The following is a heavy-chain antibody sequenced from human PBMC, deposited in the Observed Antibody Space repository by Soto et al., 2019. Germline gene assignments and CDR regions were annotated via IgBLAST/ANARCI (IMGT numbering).Heavy chain of an antibody. CDR1: GFTFSSYA. CDR2: ISYDGSNK. D-gene: IGHD4-17*01. V-gene: IGHV3-30-3*01. Sequence: QVQLVESGGGVVQPERSLRLSCAASGFTFSSYAMHWVRQAPGKGLEWVAVISYDGSNKYYADSVKGRFTISRDNSKNTLYLQMNSLRAEDTAVYYCARSYGDYVVGYFDYWGQGTLVTVSS. CDR3: ARSYGDYVVGYFDY. J-gene: IGHJ4*02.